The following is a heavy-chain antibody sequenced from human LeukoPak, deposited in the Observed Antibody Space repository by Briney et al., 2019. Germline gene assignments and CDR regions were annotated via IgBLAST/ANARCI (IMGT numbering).Heavy chain of an antibody. CDR2: ISAYNGNT. Sequence: ASVKVSCKASGYTFTSYGISWVRQAPGQGLEWMGWISAYNGNTNYAQKLQGRVTMTTDTSTSTAYMELRSLRPDDTAVYYCARVRRDSSSWYSRTYYFDYWGQGTLVTVSS. V-gene: IGHV1-18*01. CDR1: GYTFTSYG. D-gene: IGHD6-13*01. J-gene: IGHJ4*02. CDR3: ARVRRDSSSWYSRTYYFDY.